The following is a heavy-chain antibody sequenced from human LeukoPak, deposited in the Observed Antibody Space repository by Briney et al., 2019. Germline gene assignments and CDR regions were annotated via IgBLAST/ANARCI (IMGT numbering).Heavy chain of an antibody. V-gene: IGHV4-59*08. CDR1: GGSISTYY. CDR3: ARFNSGSYQHYFDY. J-gene: IGHJ4*02. Sequence: SETLSLTCTLSGGSISTYYWSWVRQPPGKGLEWIGYIYYTGSTDYNPSLKSRVTMSVDTSKNQFSLKLSSVTAADTAVYYCARFNSGSYQHYFDYWGQGTLVTVSS. D-gene: IGHD1-26*01. CDR2: IYYTGST.